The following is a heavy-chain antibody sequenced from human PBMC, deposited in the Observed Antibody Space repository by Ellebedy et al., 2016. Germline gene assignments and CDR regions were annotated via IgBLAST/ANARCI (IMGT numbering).Heavy chain of an antibody. V-gene: IGHV3-9*01. CDR3: AKVSSGSYHYGMDV. CDR1: GFTFDDYA. CDR2: ISWNSGSI. Sequence: SLKISXAASGFTFDDYAMHWVRQAPGKGLEWVSGISWNSGSIGYADSVKGRFTISRDNAKNSLYLQMNSLRAEDTALYYCAKVSSGSYHYGMDVWGQGTTVTVSS. J-gene: IGHJ6*02. D-gene: IGHD1-26*01.